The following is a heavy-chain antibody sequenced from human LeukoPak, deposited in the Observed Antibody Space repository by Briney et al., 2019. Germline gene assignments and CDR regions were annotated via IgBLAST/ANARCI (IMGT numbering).Heavy chain of an antibody. CDR3: ARVHRLVPGPFHI. CDR2: IYYSGST. Sequence: SKTLSLTCTVSGGSISSYYWSWIRQPPGKGLEWIGNIYYSGSTNYNPSLKSRVTISVDTSKNQFSLNLRSVTAADTAVFYCARVHRLVPGPFHIWGQGTMVIVSS. J-gene: IGHJ3*02. D-gene: IGHD6-6*01. CDR1: GGSISSYY. V-gene: IGHV4-59*01.